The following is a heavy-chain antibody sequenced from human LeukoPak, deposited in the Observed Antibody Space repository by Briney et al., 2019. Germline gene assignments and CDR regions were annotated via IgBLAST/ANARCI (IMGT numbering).Heavy chain of an antibody. V-gene: IGHV3-21*01. CDR2: ISSSSSTI. Sequence: GGSLRLSCAASGFTFSSYSMNWVRQAPGKGLEWVSSISSSSSTIYYADSVKGRFTISRDNAKNSLYLQMNSLRAEDTAVYYCARSSIAARPPYFQHWGQGTLVTVSS. CDR3: ARSSIAARPPYFQH. D-gene: IGHD6-6*01. CDR1: GFTFSSYS. J-gene: IGHJ1*01.